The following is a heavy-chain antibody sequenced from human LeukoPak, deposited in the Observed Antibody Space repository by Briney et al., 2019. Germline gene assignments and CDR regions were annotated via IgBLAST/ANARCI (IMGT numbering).Heavy chain of an antibody. Sequence: PSEALSLACSVPGGSIRSDYWSWVRQTPGKGLEWVGHIYYAGSTNYNPPLKSRVTISVDTSKNQFSRKLTSVTAADTAVYYCARAMIFGVVSDAFDIWGQGTMVTASS. D-gene: IGHD3-3*01. V-gene: IGHV4-59*01. CDR2: IYYAGST. J-gene: IGHJ3*02. CDR3: ARAMIFGVVSDAFDI. CDR1: GGSIRSDY.